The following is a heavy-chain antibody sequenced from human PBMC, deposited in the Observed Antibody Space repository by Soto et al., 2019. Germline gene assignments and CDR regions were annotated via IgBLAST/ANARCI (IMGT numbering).Heavy chain of an antibody. Sequence: ETLSLTCTVSGGSISSYYWIWIRQPPGKGLEWIGYIYYSGSTNYNPSLKSRVTISVDTSKNQFSLKLSSVTAADTAVYYCASRGDYGTFDYWGQGTLVTVSS. CDR1: GGSISSYY. CDR2: IYYSGST. D-gene: IGHD4-17*01. CDR3: ASRGDYGTFDY. V-gene: IGHV4-59*01. J-gene: IGHJ4*02.